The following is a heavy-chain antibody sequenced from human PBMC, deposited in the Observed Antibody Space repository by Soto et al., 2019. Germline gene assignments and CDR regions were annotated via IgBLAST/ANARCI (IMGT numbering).Heavy chain of an antibody. CDR3: AREVVLTEWFFDN. V-gene: IGHV3-30*04. Sequence: PGGSLRLSYARSGFTFTGYTMHWLRQAPSKGLEWVAVTSSDGATTYYADSVRGRFTVSRDNSKKTMFLQMNSLIPEDTAVYYCAREVVLTEWFFDNWGQGILVIVSS. D-gene: IGHD3-3*01. CDR2: TSSDGATT. CDR1: GFTFTGYT. J-gene: IGHJ4*02.